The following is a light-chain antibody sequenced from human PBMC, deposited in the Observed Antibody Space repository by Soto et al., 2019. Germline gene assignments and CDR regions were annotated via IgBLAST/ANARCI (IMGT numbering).Light chain of an antibody. CDR1: SSDVGGYNY. V-gene: IGLV2-8*01. J-gene: IGLJ2*01. CDR3: SSYAGRNSVV. CDR2: EVS. Sequence: QSALTQPPSASGSPGQSVTISCTGTSSDVGGYNYLSWYQQYPGKAPKLMIYEVSKRPSGVPDRFSGSKSGNTASLTVSGLQAEDEADFYCSSYAGRNSVVFGGGTQLTVL.